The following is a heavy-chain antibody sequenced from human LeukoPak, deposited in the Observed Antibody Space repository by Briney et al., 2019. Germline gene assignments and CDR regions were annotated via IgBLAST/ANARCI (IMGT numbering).Heavy chain of an antibody. J-gene: IGHJ4*02. CDR1: GFTYTNYW. CDR2: INQDESVK. V-gene: IGHV3-7*01. D-gene: IGHD5/OR15-5a*01. CDR3: ARDPGSSAFDY. Sequence: GGSLRLSCAASGFTYTNYWMTWVRQAPGKGLEFVANINQDESVKNYVDSVKGRFTISRDNAENSLHLQMNSLRVEDTAVYYCARDPGSSAFDYWGQGTLVTVSS.